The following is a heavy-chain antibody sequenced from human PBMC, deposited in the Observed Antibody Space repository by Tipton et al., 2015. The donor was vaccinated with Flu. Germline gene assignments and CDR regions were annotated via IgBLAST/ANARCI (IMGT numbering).Heavy chain of an antibody. V-gene: IGHV4-34*01. Sequence: TLSLTCAVYGGSFSGYYWSWIRQPPGKGLEWIGEINHSGSTNYNPSLKSRVTISVDTSKNQFSLKLSSVTAADTAVYYCARVRRLRNFTVTTPHFDYWGQGTLVTVSS. CDR3: ARVRRLRNFTVTTPHFDY. D-gene: IGHD4-11*01. J-gene: IGHJ4*02. CDR2: INHSGST. CDR1: GGSFSGYY.